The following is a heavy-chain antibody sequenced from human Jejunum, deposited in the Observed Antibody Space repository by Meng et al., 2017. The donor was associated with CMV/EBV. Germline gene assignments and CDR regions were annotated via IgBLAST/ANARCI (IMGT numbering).Heavy chain of an antibody. CDR1: GWTFHEAW. D-gene: IGHD1-1*01. CDR3: TKGGPLGNYFGY. Sequence: GWTFHEAWMTRVRRAPGKGLEWGGRVKSEGNGETINYAAPMEGKFAISRDDSKNTLYLQMNSLKSGDTAVYCCTKGGPLGNYFGYWGQGALVTVSS. J-gene: IGHJ4*02. V-gene: IGHV3-15*01. CDR2: VKSEGNGETI.